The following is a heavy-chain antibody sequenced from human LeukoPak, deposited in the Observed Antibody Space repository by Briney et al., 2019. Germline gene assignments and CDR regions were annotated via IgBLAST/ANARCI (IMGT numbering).Heavy chain of an antibody. CDR2: ISYDGSNK. V-gene: IGHV3-30-3*01. Sequence: QSGGSLRLSCAASGFTFSSYAMHWVRQAPGKGLEWVAVISYDGSNKYYADSVKGRFTISRDNSKNTLYLQMNSLRAEDTAVYYCARGGSGSYYNRFDYWGQGALVTVSS. CDR3: ARGGSGSYYNRFDY. CDR1: GFTFSSYA. J-gene: IGHJ4*02. D-gene: IGHD3-10*01.